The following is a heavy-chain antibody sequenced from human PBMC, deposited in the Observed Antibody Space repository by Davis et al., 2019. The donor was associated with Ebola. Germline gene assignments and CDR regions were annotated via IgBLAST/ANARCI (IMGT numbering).Heavy chain of an antibody. J-gene: IGHJ4*02. Sequence: PGGSLRLSCVASGFTFSAYPMSWVRQAPGKGLEWVSAISNSGDHTPYADSVKGRFTMFRDNSKNTLCLQMNSLRAEDTAVYYCAKAGRQCCSRGDHYYDSWGQGILVTVSS. V-gene: IGHV3-23*01. CDR1: GFTFSAYP. CDR2: ISNSGDHT. CDR3: AKAGRQCCSRGDHYYDS. D-gene: IGHD3-10*01.